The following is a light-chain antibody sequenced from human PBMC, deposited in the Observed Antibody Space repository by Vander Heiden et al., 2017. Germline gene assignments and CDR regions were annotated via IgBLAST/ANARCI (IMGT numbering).Light chain of an antibody. CDR3: QQYYSTPIS. CDR1: QSVLYSSNNENY. Sequence: DIVMTQSPDSLAVPLGERATINCKSSQSVLYSSNNENYLAWYQQKSVQPPKLLIYWASTREAGVPDRFSGSGSGTDFTLTISSLQAEDVAVYYCQQYYSTPISFGQGTRLEIK. J-gene: IGKJ5*01. CDR2: WAS. V-gene: IGKV4-1*01.